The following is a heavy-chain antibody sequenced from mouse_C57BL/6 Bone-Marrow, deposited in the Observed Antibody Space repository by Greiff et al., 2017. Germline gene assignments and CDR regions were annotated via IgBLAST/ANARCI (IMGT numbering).Heavy chain of an antibody. CDR1: GFTFSSYG. CDR2: ISSGGSYT. Sequence: EVKLMESGGDLVKPGGSLKLSCAASGFTFSSYGMSWVRQTPDKRLEWVATISSGGSYTYYPDSVKGRFTISRDNAKNTLYLQMSSLKSEDTAMXYCARHLVGFAYWGQGTLVTVSA. D-gene: IGHD1-3*01. V-gene: IGHV5-6*01. J-gene: IGHJ3*01. CDR3: ARHLVGFAY.